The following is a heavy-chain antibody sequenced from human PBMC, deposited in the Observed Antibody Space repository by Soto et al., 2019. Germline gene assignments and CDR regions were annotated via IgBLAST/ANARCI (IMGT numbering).Heavy chain of an antibody. Sequence: PGGSLRLSCAAFGFTFDDYAMHWVRQAPGKGLEWVSGISWNSDTIGYADSVKGRFTISRDNAKNSLYLQMNSLRAEDTALYYCAKDRVSTSLMFEYWGQGTLVTVSS. V-gene: IGHV3-9*01. J-gene: IGHJ4*02. CDR1: GFTFDDYA. CDR2: ISWNSDTI. D-gene: IGHD2-2*01. CDR3: AKDRVSTSLMFEY.